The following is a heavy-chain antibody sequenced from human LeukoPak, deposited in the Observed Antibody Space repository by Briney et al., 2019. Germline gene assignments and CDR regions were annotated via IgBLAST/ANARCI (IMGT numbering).Heavy chain of an antibody. D-gene: IGHD2-2*01. Sequence: ASVKVSCKASGYTFTSYYMRWVRQAPGQGLEWMGIINPSGGSTSYAQKFQGRVTMTRDTSTSTVYMELSSLRSEDTAVYYCARASIVVPAAIFRLDYWGQGTLVTVSS. CDR1: GYTFTSYY. J-gene: IGHJ4*02. V-gene: IGHV1-46*01. CDR2: INPSGGST. CDR3: ARASIVVPAAIFRLDY.